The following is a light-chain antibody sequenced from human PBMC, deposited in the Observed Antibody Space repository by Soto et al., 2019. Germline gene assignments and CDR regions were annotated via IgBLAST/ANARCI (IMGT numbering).Light chain of an antibody. V-gene: IGLV3-21*02. J-gene: IGLJ1*01. CDR1: NSGSKS. CDR3: HVWDSGSAHHV. CDR2: ANS. Sequence: SYELTQPPSVSVAPGQTARIPCGGSNSGSKSVHWYQQKPGQAPMMVVCANSDRPSGIPERFYGSNSANTATLTISRVEAGDEADYYCHVWDSGSAHHVFGTGTKLTVL.